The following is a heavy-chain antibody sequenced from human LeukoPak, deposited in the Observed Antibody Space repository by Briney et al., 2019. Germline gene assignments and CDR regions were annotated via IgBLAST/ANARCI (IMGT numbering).Heavy chain of an antibody. CDR2: INPSGGKT. V-gene: IGHV1-46*01. CDR3: ATYGYCSGGSCSAFDI. CDR1: GYTFTSYY. J-gene: IGHJ3*02. D-gene: IGHD2-15*01. Sequence: GASVKVSCKASGYTFTSYYMHWVRQAPGQGLEWLGIINPSGGKTTYPQKFQGRVTMTRDTSTSTVYMELSSLRSEDTAVYYCATYGYCSGGSCSAFDIWGQGTMVTVSS.